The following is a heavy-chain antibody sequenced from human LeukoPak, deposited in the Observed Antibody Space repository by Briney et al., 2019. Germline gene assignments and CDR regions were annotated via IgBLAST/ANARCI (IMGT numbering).Heavy chain of an antibody. J-gene: IGHJ4*02. V-gene: IGHV4-34*01. CDR3: ARRALGSDY. Sequence: SETLSLTCAVYGGSFSGSYWNWIRQSPGKGLEWIGEINHSGRTNYNPSLKTRVTISVDTSKNQFSLKLSSVTAADTAVYYCARRALGSDYWGQGTLVTVSS. CDR2: INHSGRT. CDR1: GGSFSGSY. D-gene: IGHD7-27*01.